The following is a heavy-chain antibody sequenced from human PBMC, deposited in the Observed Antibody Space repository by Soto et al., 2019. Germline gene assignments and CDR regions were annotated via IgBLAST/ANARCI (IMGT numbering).Heavy chain of an antibody. CDR1: GFTFSNYE. J-gene: IGHJ6*03. D-gene: IGHD6-13*01. CDR2: ISNNGAHT. V-gene: IGHV3-64*01. CDR3: ARRGDGSRWHNGYMDG. Sequence: EAQLVESGGGLVQPGGSLRLSCAASGFTFSNYEMHWVRQAPGKGLEYVSGISNNGAHTDYAKSVKGRFTISRDNSEKTLYIQMGSLRAEDMALYYCARRGDGSRWHNGYMDGWGKGTTVTVSS.